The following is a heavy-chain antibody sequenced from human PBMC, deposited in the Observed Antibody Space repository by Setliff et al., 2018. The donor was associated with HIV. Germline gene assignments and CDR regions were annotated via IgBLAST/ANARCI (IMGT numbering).Heavy chain of an antibody. D-gene: IGHD2-8*01. Sequence: ASVKVSCKASGGTFSNYAFSWVRQAPGQGLEWMGGFIPIVDITKSTQKFRDRVTFTADESTKTAQMELSGLTFEDTAVYYCAKGPNFEDAFDIWGQGTVVTV. CDR3: AKGPNFEDAFDI. CDR1: GGTFSNYA. CDR2: FIPIVDIT. V-gene: IGHV1-69*10. J-gene: IGHJ3*02.